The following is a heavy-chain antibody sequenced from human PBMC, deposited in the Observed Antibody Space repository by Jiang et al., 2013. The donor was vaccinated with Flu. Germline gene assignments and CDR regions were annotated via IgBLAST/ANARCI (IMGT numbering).Heavy chain of an antibody. CDR3: ARGSLSSAYYFPYAFDI. CDR2: IYNTGST. J-gene: IGHJ3*02. D-gene: IGHD3-22*01. V-gene: IGHV4-30-4*08. CDR1: GASIRRGDYY. Sequence: GLVKPSQTLDLTCTVSGASIRRGDYYWSWIRQPPGRGLECIGHIYNTGSTYHNPSLESRVSISVDTSKNQFSLKLTSVTAADTAVYYCARGSLSSAYYFPYAFDIWGQGTMVTVSS.